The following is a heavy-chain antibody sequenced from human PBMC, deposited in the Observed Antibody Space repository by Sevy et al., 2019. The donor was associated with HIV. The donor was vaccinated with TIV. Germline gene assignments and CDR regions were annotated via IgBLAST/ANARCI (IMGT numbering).Heavy chain of an antibody. D-gene: IGHD3-22*01. V-gene: IGHV3-23*01. CDR1: GFTFNTHA. CDR3: AKALNPALESMLEVNLRTLKGFDV. Sequence: GGSLRLSCAASGFTFNTHAMNWVRQAPGKGLEWVSTISSPAYKTYYADSVKGRFTISRDNSQNTLHLQMSSLRADDTAVYYCAKALNPALESMLEVNLRTLKGFDVWGQGTVVTVSS. CDR2: ISSPAYKT. J-gene: IGHJ3*01.